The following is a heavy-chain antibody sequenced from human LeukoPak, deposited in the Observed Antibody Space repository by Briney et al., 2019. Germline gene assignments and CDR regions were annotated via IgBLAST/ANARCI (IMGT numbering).Heavy chain of an antibody. CDR2: ISSSSSYI. CDR1: GFTFTDFY. D-gene: IGHD3-9*01. J-gene: IGHJ4*02. V-gene: IGHV3-11*06. Sequence: GGSLRLSCAASGFTFTDFYMIWIRQAPGKGLEWVSSISSSSSYIYYADSVKGRFTISRDNAKNSLYLQMNSLRAEDTAVYYCARGESGYDILTGSGYWGQGALVTVSS. CDR3: ARGESGYDILTGSGY.